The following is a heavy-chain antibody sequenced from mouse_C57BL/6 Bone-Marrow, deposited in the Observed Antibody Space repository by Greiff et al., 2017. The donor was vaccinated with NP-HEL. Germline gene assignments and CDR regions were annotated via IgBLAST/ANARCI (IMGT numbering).Heavy chain of an antibody. CDR2: FYPGSGSI. V-gene: IGHV1-62-2*01. Sequence: QVQLKESGAELVKPGASVKLSCKASGYTFTEYTIHWVKQRSGQGLEWIGWFYPGSGSIKYNEKFKDKATLTADKSSSTVYMELSRLTSEDSAVYFCARHEGGNWDLYYAMDYWGQGTSVTVSS. J-gene: IGHJ4*01. CDR1: GYTFTEYT. CDR3: ARHEGGNWDLYYAMDY. D-gene: IGHD4-1*01.